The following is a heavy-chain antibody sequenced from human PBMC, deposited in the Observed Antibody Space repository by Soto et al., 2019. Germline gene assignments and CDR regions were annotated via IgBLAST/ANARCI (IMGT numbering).Heavy chain of an antibody. D-gene: IGHD1-26*01. CDR1: GCFISSSHW. Sequence: SETLSLTCRVSGCFISSSHWWGWIRQPPGKGLEWIGHINYSGSFYHDPSLKSRVTISVDTSKNQFSLKLSSVTAADTAVYYCATQEVGGSYVYTFDPWGQGTLVTVSS. J-gene: IGHJ5*02. CDR3: ATQEVGGSYVYTFDP. V-gene: IGHV4-28*05. CDR2: INYSGSF.